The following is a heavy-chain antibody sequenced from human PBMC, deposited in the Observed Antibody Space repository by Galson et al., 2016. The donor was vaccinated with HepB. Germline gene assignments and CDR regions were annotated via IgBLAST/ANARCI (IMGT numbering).Heavy chain of an antibody. V-gene: IGHV5-51*01. CDR1: GSSFTNYW. CDR2: ICPGDSDT. J-gene: IGHJ4*02. Sequence: QSGAEVKKPGESLKISCKTFGSSFTNYWIGWVRQMPGKGLEWMGIICPGDSDTRYSPSFQGQVTISADRSISTAYLQWSSLKAADTAMYYCARQGDSGWSPLDSWGQGTLVTVSS. CDR3: ARQGDSGWSPLDS. D-gene: IGHD6-19*01.